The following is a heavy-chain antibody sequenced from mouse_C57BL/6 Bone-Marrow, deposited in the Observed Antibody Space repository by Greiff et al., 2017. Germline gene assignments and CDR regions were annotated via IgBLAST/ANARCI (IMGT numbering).Heavy chain of an antibody. CDR2: IDPEDGET. CDR1: GFNINDYY. CDR3: ARGYYCGPWFAY. V-gene: IGHV14-2*01. Sequence: VQLKESGAELVKPGASVKLSCTASGFNINDYYMHWVKQRTEQGLEWIGRIDPEDGETKYAPKFQGNATITADTSSNTAYLQLSSLTSEDTAVYYCARGYYCGPWFAYWGQGTLVTVSA. D-gene: IGHD1-1*01. J-gene: IGHJ3*01.